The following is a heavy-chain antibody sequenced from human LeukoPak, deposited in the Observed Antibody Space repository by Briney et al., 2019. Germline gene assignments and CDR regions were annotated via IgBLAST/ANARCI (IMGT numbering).Heavy chain of an antibody. CDR1: GGSISSGGYY. CDR2: IYHSGST. J-gene: IGHJ1*01. V-gene: IGHV4-30-2*02. CDR3: AAWGEAYFQH. Sequence: SQTLSLTCTVSGGSISSGGYYWSWIRQPPGKGLEWIGYIYHSGSTYYNPSLKSRVTISVDRSKNQFSLKLSSVTAADTAVYYCAAWGEAYFQHWGQGTLVTVSS. D-gene: IGHD1-26*01.